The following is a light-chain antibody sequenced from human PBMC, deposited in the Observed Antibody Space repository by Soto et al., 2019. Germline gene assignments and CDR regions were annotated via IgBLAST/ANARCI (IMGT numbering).Light chain of an antibody. V-gene: IGKV1-33*01. CDR1: QDIGKF. J-gene: IGKJ3*01. CDR3: QQYDNVAFT. CDR2: DGS. Sequence: DVPMTQSPSSLSASVGDRITITCQASQDIGKFLNWYQQKPGKAPKILIYDGSNLETGVPGRFSGGGSGTHFTFTISSLQPEDIGTYYCQQYDNVAFTFGPGTKVDLK.